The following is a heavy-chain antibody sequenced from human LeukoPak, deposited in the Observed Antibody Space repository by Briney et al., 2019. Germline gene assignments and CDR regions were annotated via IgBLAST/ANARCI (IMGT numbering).Heavy chain of an antibody. J-gene: IGHJ5*02. D-gene: IGHD3-10*01. V-gene: IGHV1-18*01. CDR2: ISAYNGNT. CDR1: GYTFTSYG. CDR3: ARDYRVTMVRGVIAQYSRFDP. Sequence: ASVKVSCTASGYTFTSYGISWVRQAPGQGLEWMGWISAYNGNTNYAQKLQGRVTMTTDTSTSTAYMELRSLRSDDTAVYYCARDYRVTMVRGVIAQYSRFDPWGQGTLVTVSS.